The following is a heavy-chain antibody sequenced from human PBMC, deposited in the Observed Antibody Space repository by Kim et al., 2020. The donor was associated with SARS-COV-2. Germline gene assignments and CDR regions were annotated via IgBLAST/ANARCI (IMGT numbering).Heavy chain of an antibody. CDR3: TTDSRGWYGVLYFDL. J-gene: IGHJ2*01. D-gene: IGHD6-19*01. CDR1: GFTFSNAW. CDR2: IKSKTDGGTT. Sequence: GGSLRLSCAASGFTFSNAWMSWVRQAPGKGLEWVGRIKSKTDGGTTDYAAPVKDRFTMSRAYSKSTLHLQINSLKTEDTAEYYCTTDSRGWYGVLYFDLWGRGTLVTVSS. V-gene: IGHV3-15*01.